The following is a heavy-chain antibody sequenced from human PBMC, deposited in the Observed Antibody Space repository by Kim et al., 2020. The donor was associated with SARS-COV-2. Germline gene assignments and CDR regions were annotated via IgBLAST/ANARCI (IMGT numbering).Heavy chain of an antibody. CDR3: VVVAAWGYYYGMDV. CDR1: GGSISSSSYY. V-gene: IGHV4-39*01. J-gene: IGHJ6*02. CDR2: IYYSGST. Sequence: SETLSLTCTVSGGSISSSSYYWGWIRQPPGKGLEWIGSIYYSGSTYYNPSLKSRVTISVDTSKNQFSLKLSSVTAADTAVYYPVVVAAWGYYYGMDVWGQVTTVTVSS. D-gene: IGHD2-15*01.